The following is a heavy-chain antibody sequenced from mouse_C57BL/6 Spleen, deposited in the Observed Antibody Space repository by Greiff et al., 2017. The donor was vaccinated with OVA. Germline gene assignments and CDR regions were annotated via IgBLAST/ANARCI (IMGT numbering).Heavy chain of an antibody. D-gene: IGHD1-1*01. Sequence: QVHVKQPGAELVKPGASVKLSCKASGYTFTSYWMQWVKQRPGQGLEWIGEIDPSDSYTNYNQKFKGKATLTVDTSSSTAYMQLSSLTSEDSAVYYCARSMGSYYGSSSFDYWGQGTTLTVSS. CDR2: IDPSDSYT. CDR1: GYTFTSYW. CDR3: ARSMGSYYGSSSFDY. V-gene: IGHV1-50*01. J-gene: IGHJ2*01.